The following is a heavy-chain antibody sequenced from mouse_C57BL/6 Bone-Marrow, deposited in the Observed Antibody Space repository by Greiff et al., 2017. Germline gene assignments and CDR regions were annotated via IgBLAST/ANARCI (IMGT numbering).Heavy chain of an antibody. V-gene: IGHV5-15*01. CDR2: ISNLAYSI. J-gene: IGHJ4*01. D-gene: IGHD1-1*01. CDR3: ARLDYGNAMDY. Sequence: VQLKESGGGLVQPGGSLKLSCAASGFTFSDYGMAWVRQAPRKGPEWVAFISNLAYSIYYADTVTGRFSISRENAKNTLYLEMSSLRSEDTAMYYCARLDYGNAMDYWGQGTSVTVSS. CDR1: GFTFSDYG.